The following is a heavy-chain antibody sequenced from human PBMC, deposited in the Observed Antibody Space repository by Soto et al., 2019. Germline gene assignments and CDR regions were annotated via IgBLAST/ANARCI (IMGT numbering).Heavy chain of an antibody. Sequence: DVQVLESGGDLVQPGGSLRLSCAASGFTVNSYAMSWVRQAPGKGLEWVSSVSAGGDMTYYSDSVKGRFTISRDNSNNALFLQMNSLRLEDTALYYCARGDRGGSGSPASYYYSGVDVWGQGTTVTVS. V-gene: IGHV3-23*01. CDR1: GFTVNSYA. CDR2: VSAGGDMT. CDR3: ARGDRGGSGSPASYYYSGVDV. D-gene: IGHD3-10*01. J-gene: IGHJ6*02.